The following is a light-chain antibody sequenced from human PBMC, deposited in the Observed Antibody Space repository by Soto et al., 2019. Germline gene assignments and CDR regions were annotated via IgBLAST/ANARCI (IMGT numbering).Light chain of an antibody. Sequence: EIVGTRSAVTLSESPVEGATFSCSASQSVSTNLACYQQKPGQAPRLLLFDAATRATGIPAKFSSGGSGTEFTLTISSLLSEDFAVDYCRQYNNWPPWTFGQGTKVDI. CDR1: QSVSTN. J-gene: IGKJ1*01. CDR3: RQYNNWPPWT. V-gene: IGKV3-15*01. CDR2: DAA.